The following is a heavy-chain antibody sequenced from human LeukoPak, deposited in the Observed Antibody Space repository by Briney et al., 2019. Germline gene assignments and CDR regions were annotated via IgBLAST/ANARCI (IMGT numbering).Heavy chain of an antibody. CDR1: GYSISSGYY. Sequence: SETLSLTCTVSGYSISSGYYWGWIRQPPGKGLEWIGSIYHSGSTYYNPSLKSRVTISVDTSKNQFSLKLSSVTAADTAVYYCARGRELTSSYFDYWGQGTLVTVSS. J-gene: IGHJ4*02. CDR3: ARGRELTSSYFDY. V-gene: IGHV4-38-2*02. CDR2: IYHSGST. D-gene: IGHD1-7*01.